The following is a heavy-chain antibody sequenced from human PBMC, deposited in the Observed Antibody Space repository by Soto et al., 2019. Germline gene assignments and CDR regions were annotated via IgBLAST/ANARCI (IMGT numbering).Heavy chain of an antibody. V-gene: IGHV3-74*01. Sequence: PGGSLRLSCAASGVTLGSHRIHWVRQAPGKGLEWVSRIDTDGGGTSYADSVKGRFTLSTDNAKNTVYLQMNGLRAEDTAVYYCAMVFDLWGHGTLVTVSS. J-gene: IGHJ5*02. CDR2: IDTDGGGT. CDR3: AMVFDL. CDR1: GVTLGSHR.